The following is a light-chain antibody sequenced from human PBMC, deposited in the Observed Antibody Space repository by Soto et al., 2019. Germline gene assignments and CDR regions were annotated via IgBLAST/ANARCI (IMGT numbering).Light chain of an antibody. CDR1: QSISSW. CDR3: LQHDSYPRT. Sequence: DIQMTQSPSTLSASVGDRVTITCRASQSISSWLAWYQQKPGKAPKLLIYDASSLESGVTSRFSGSGSGTEFTLTISSLQPEDIATYYCLQHDSYPRTFGQGTKVEI. V-gene: IGKV1-5*01. CDR2: DAS. J-gene: IGKJ4*01.